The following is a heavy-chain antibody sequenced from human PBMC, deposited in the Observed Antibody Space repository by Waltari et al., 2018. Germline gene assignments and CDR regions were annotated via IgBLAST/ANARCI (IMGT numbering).Heavy chain of an antibody. J-gene: IGHJ4*02. CDR3: EVDIVATMGGDFDY. V-gene: IGHV3-7*01. CDR2: IKQDGSEK. CDR1: GFTFSSYW. Sequence: EVQLVESGGGLVQPGGSLRLSCAASGFTFSSYWMSWVSQAPGKGLEWVANIKQDGSEKYYVDSVKGRFTISRDNAKNSLYLQMNSLRAEDTAVYYCEVDIVATMGGDFDYWGQGTLVTVSS. D-gene: IGHD5-12*01.